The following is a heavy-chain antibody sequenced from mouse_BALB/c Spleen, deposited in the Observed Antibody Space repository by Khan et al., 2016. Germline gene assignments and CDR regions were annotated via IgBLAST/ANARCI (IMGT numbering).Heavy chain of an antibody. V-gene: IGHV1-77*01. Sequence: QVQLQQSGPELVKPGASVKMSCKASGYTFTDYVISWVKQRTGQGLEWIGEIHTGRGSTYYNEKFNGKATLTADKSSNKAYMQLSSLTSENSAVYFCASSLDYWGQRTSVTVSS. CDR2: IHTGRGST. J-gene: IGHJ4*01. CDR1: GYTFTDYV. CDR3: ASSLDY.